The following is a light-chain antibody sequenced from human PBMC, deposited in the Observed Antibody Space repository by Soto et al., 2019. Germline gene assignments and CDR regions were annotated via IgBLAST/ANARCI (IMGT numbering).Light chain of an antibody. Sequence: QSALTQPPSVSAAPGQKVTVSCSGSNSNIGNNYVSWYQQLPGTAPKVLIYENNKRPSGIPDRFSGSKSGTSATLGITGLQTGDEADYYCGTWDSSLSAGVFGTGTKVPVL. CDR3: GTWDSSLSAGV. J-gene: IGLJ1*01. CDR2: ENN. V-gene: IGLV1-51*02. CDR1: NSNIGNNY.